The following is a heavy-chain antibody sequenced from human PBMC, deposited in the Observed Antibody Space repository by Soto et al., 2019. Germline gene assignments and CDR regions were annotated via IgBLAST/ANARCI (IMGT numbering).Heavy chain of an antibody. CDR3: GRDSRTFHIDY. D-gene: IGHD2-2*01. CDR2: IKEDGSDI. J-gene: IGHJ4*02. V-gene: IGHV3-7*04. CDR1: GFTFSSHW. Sequence: EVHLVESGGDLVQPGGSLRLSCVASGFTFSSHWMTWVRQAPGKGLEWVANIKEDGSDIYYADSVKGRFTISRDNAKKSLYLQMNSLRAEDTAVYYCGRDSRTFHIDYWGQGTLVTVSS.